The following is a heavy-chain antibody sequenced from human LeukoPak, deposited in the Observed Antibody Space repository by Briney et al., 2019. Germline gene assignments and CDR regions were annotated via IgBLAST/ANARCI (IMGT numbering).Heavy chain of an antibody. CDR2: INWNGGRI. CDR3: ARVSDISVAAYFDY. CDR1: GFTFDDYD. Sequence: GGSLRLSCAASGFTFDDYDMSWVRQAPGKGLEWVSGINWNGGRIGYADSLKGRFTISRDNAKNSLYLQMNSLRAEDTAFYYCARVSDISVAAYFDYWGQGTLVTVSS. J-gene: IGHJ4*02. D-gene: IGHD6-19*01. V-gene: IGHV3-20*04.